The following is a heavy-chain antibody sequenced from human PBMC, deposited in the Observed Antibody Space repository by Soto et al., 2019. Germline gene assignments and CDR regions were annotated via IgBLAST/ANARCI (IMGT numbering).Heavy chain of an antibody. CDR1: GYTLTNHG. V-gene: IGHV1-18*04. J-gene: IGHJ4*02. CDR2: VSGYNDKT. Sequence: ASVKVSCKASGYTLTNHGISWLRQAPGQGLEWVGWVSGYNDKTKSAQKFQGRVTMTTDTSTSTAYMELRSLRSDDTAVYYCARDFYPVAYFFDYWGQGTLVTVSS. CDR3: ARDFYPVAYFFDY. D-gene: IGHD2-21*01.